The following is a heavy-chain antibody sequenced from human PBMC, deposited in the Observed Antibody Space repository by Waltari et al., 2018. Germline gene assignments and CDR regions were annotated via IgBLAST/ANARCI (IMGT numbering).Heavy chain of an antibody. Sequence: DVXLVESGXGLVKPGGSXRLSCAASGFTFSDYTIYWVRQAPGXGLXWVSSXSTSSXYIYYXDSVKGRFTIXRDNAKNSVYLQMDSLRXEDTALYYXAXRPXHYTDYTFTDEXWGPGTLVTVSS. V-gene: IGHV3-21*01. CDR2: XSTSSXYI. CDR3: AXRPXHYTDYTFTDEX. CDR1: GFTFSDYT. J-gene: IGHJ5*02. D-gene: IGHD2-2*02.